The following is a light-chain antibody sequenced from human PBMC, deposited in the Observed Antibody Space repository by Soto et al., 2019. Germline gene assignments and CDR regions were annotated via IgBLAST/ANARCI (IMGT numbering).Light chain of an antibody. J-gene: IGKJ3*01. CDR1: QSVSSSY. CDR3: QQYGSSPPIT. Sequence: EIVLTQSPGTLSLSPGERATLSCRASQSVSSSYLAWYQQKPGQAPRLLIYGASSRATGIPDRFSGSGSGTEFNLTISRLEPEDFAVYYCQQYGSSPPITFGPGTKVDIK. CDR2: GAS. V-gene: IGKV3-20*01.